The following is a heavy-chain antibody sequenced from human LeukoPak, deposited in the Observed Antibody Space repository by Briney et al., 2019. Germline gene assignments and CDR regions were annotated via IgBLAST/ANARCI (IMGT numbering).Heavy chain of an antibody. J-gene: IGHJ4*02. V-gene: IGHV3-66*01. CDR2: LYSDGDT. CDR1: GLTVTNNY. D-gene: IGHD4-17*01. Sequence: GGSLRLSCAASGLTVTNNYWHWVRQPPGKGPEWISILYSDGDTKYADSVKGRFTFSRDSSRNTLYLQMNGLRAEDTAVYYCTYGDYPLAYWGQGTLVSVSS. CDR3: TYGDYPLAY.